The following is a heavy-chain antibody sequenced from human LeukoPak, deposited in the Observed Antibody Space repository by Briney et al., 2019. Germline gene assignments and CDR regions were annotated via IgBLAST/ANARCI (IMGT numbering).Heavy chain of an antibody. D-gene: IGHD2-21*01. Sequence: KLSQTLSLTCAVFGDSVSSNSAGWNWIRQSPSRGLEWLGRTYYRSKWYNDYASSVKRRITITPDTTRNQFSLQLNSVTPEDTAVYYCARVVIWDRRYYGMGVWGRGTTVIVSS. V-gene: IGHV6-1*01. J-gene: IGHJ6*02. CDR3: ARVVIWDRRYYGMGV. CDR1: GDSVSSNSAG. CDR2: TYYRSKWYN.